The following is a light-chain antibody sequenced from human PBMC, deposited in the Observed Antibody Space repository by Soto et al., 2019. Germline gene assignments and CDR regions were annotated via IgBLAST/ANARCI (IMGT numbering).Light chain of an antibody. CDR3: QESYTTPVT. CDR1: QNISSY. CDR2: AAS. V-gene: IGKV1-39*01. J-gene: IGKJ1*01. Sequence: DIPMTQSPSSLSASVGDRVTITCRASQNISSYLNWYQQKPGKAPKLLIYAASSLQSGVPSRFSGSGSGTDFTLAISSLQPEDFATYYCQESYTTPVTFGQGTKVEI.